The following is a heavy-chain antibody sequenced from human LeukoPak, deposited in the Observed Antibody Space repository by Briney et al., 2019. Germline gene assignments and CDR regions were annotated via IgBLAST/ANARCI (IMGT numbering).Heavy chain of an antibody. J-gene: IGHJ4*02. CDR1: GGSISSSSYY. CDR2: INHSGST. D-gene: IGHD3-3*01. CDR3: ARGRNDFWSGYYTGLSY. Sequence: KPSETLSLTCTVSGGSISSSSYYWSWIRQPPGKGLEWIGEINHSGSTNYNPSLKSRVTISVDTSKNQFSLKLSSVTAADTAVYYCARGRNDFWSGYYTGLSYWGQGTLVTVSS. V-gene: IGHV4-39*07.